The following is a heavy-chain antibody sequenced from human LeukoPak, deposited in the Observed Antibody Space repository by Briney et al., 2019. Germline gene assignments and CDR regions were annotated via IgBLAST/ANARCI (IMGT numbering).Heavy chain of an antibody. D-gene: IGHD3-10*01. V-gene: IGHV3-11*01. CDR1: GFTFSDYY. CDR2: ISSSGSTI. J-gene: IGHJ4*02. Sequence: GGSLRLSYAASGFTFSDYYMSWIRQAPGKGLEWVSYISSSGSTIYYADSVKGRFTISRDNAKNSLYLQMNSLRAEDTAVYYCARDRVWFGELYSHFDYWGQGTLVTVSS. CDR3: ARDRVWFGELYSHFDY.